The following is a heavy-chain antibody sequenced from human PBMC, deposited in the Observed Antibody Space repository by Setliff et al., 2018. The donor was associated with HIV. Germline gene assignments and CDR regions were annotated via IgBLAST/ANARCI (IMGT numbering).Heavy chain of an antibody. CDR3: ARDHHSGRGSNFPWYSDL. CDR2: ITSYNGNT. V-gene: IGHV1-18*01. CDR1: GYTFSNYG. Sequence: GASVKVSCKASGYTFSNYGITWVRQAPGQGLEWMGWITSYNGNTNYAKKFKGRVTMTTDTSTSIAYMGLKSLRSEDTAVYYCARDHHSGRGSNFPWYSDLWGRGTLVTVSS. J-gene: IGHJ2*01. D-gene: IGHD1-26*01.